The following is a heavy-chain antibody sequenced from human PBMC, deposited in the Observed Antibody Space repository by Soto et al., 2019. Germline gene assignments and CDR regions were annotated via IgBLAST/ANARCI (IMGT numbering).Heavy chain of an antibody. D-gene: IGHD2-2*01. Sequence: QVQLQESGPGLVKPSQTLSLTCTVSGGSISVGVYYWNWIRQLPGKGPEWIGYTYHTGGTYYNPSLERRVTISVDPSKNQFSLRLSSVTAADTAVYYCARIGNPDASLYFDYWGQGPLVNVSS. CDR2: TYHTGGT. CDR1: GGSISVGVYY. J-gene: IGHJ4*02. V-gene: IGHV4-31*03. CDR3: ARIGNPDASLYFDY.